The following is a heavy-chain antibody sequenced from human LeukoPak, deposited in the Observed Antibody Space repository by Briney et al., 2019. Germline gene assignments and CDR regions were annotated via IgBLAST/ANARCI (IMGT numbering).Heavy chain of an antibody. J-gene: IGHJ1*01. D-gene: IGHD2-21*02. CDR3: AKEYEAYCGGDCYSYLLD. CDR1: GFTFSSYD. V-gene: IGHV3-33*06. CDR2: IWYDGSNK. Sequence: PGRSLRLSCVASGFTFSSYDMHWVRQAPGKGLEWVAVIWYDGSNKYYADSVKGRFTISRDNSKNTLYLQMNSLRVEDTAVYYCAKEYEAYCGGDCYSYLLDWGQGTLVTVSS.